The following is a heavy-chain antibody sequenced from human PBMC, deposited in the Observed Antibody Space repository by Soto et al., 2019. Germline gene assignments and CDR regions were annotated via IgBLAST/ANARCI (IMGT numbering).Heavy chain of an antibody. CDR1: GFTFSSYG. J-gene: IGHJ6*02. Sequence: GGSLRLSCAASGFTFSSYGMHWVRQAPGKGLEWVAVISYDGSNKYYADSVKGRFTISRDNSKNTLYLQMNSLRAEDTAVYYCAKDGRGYSYGYSGYYYGMDVWGQGTTVTVSS. V-gene: IGHV3-30*18. D-gene: IGHD5-18*01. CDR2: ISYDGSNK. CDR3: AKDGRGYSYGYSGYYYGMDV.